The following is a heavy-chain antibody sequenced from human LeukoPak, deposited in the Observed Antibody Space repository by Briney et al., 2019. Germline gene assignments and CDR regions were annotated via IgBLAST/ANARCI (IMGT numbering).Heavy chain of an antibody. J-gene: IGHJ5*02. CDR1: GYTLTSYV. CDR3: ATYHASIVVVPAAMLVGTNNWFDP. D-gene: IGHD2-2*01. V-gene: IGHV1-18*01. CDR2: ISAYNGNT. Sequence: GASVKVSCKASGYTLTSYVISWVRPAPRQGLEWMGWISAYNGNTNYAQKLQGRVTMTTDTSTSTAYIELRSLRSNDTAVYYCATYHASIVVVPAAMLVGTNNWFDPWGQGTLVTVSS.